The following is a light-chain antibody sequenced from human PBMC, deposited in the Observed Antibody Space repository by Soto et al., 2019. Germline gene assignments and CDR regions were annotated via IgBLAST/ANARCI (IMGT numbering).Light chain of an antibody. CDR1: QSIRSN. J-gene: IGKJ5*01. CDR2: AAS. V-gene: IGKV3-15*01. CDR3: QHYANWPPIT. Sequence: ILMTQSPVTLSVSPGDSATLSCRASQSIRSNLAWYQQKPGQAPRLLIYAASTRVTGLPGRFSGRGSRTAFTLTSSGLQSEDFAIYYCQHYANWPPITFGQGTRLEIK.